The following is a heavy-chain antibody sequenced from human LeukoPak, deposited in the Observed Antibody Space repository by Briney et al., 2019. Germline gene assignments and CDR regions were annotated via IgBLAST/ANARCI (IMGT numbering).Heavy chain of an antibody. V-gene: IGHV3-23*01. CDR2: ISGGGDST. Sequence: GGSLRLSCVGSGFIFGKYAMTWVRQAPGKGLEWVSTISGGGDSTWNADSVKGRFTVSRDNSKNTLYLQMSSLRVEDTAVYYRAKRGSSETRWYPFDYRGQGTLVTVSS. CDR1: GFIFGKYA. D-gene: IGHD2-15*01. CDR3: AKRGSSETRWYPFDY. J-gene: IGHJ4*02.